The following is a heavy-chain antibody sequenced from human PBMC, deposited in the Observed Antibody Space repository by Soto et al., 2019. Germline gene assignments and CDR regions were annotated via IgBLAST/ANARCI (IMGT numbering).Heavy chain of an antibody. CDR2: INPNSGDT. CDR3: ARGRILEWSTDY. Sequence: QVQLVQSGAEVKKPGASVKVSCKASGYTFTGYYMHWVRQAPGQGLEWMGWINPNSGDTNYAQKFQGRVTMTRDTSISTAYMELSRLRSDDTAVYYCARGRILEWSTDYWGQGTLVTVSS. D-gene: IGHD3-3*01. CDR1: GYTFTGYY. J-gene: IGHJ4*02. V-gene: IGHV1-2*02.